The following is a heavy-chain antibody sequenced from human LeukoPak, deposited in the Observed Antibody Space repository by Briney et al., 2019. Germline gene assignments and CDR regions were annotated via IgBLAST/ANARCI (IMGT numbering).Heavy chain of an antibody. CDR3: ARDIHDSSGPPRNFQH. J-gene: IGHJ1*01. Sequence: ASVKVSCKASGYTFTSYYMHWVRQAPGQGLEWMGIINPSGGSTSYAQKFQGRITMTRDTSTSTVYMELSSLRSEDTAVYYCARDIHDSSGPPRNFQHWGQGTLVTVSS. D-gene: IGHD3-22*01. V-gene: IGHV1-46*01. CDR1: GYTFTSYY. CDR2: INPSGGST.